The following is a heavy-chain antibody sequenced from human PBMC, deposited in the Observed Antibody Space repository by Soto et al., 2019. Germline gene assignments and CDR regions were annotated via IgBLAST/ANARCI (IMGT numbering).Heavy chain of an antibody. D-gene: IGHD3-10*01. J-gene: IGHJ4*02. V-gene: IGHV1-2*02. Sequence: ASVKVSCKASGYTFTGYYVHWVRQAPGQWLEWMGWINPNSGGTIYPQKFQGRVTMTRDTSISTAYMELSSLTFDDTAVYYCATTGNFGSGTSFRVDYWGQGTLVTVSS. CDR3: ATTGNFGSGTSFRVDY. CDR2: INPNSGGT. CDR1: GYTFTGYY.